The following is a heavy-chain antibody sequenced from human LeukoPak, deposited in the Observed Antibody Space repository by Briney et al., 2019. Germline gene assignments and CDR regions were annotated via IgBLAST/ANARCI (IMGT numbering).Heavy chain of an antibody. D-gene: IGHD6-19*01. V-gene: IGHV3-21*01. CDR3: AKVPVAGSFDY. Sequence: GGSLRLSCAASGFTFSSYSMNWVRQAPGKGLEWVSSISSSSSYIYYADSVKGRFTISRDNSKNTLYLQMNSLRAEDTAVYYCAKVPVAGSFDYWGQGTLVTVSS. CDR1: GFTFSSYS. CDR2: ISSSSSYI. J-gene: IGHJ4*02.